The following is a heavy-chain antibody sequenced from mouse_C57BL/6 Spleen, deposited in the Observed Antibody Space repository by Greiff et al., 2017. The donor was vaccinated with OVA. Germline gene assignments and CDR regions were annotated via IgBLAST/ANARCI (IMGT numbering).Heavy chain of an antibody. J-gene: IGHJ3*01. D-gene: IGHD3-3*01. CDR2: IWSGGST. Sequence: QVQLQQSGPGLVQPSQSLSITCTVSGFSLTSYGVHWVSQSPGKGLEWLGVIWSGGSTDDNAAFISRLSISKDNSKSQVFFKMNSLQAEDTAIYYCARGDWSAWFAYWGQGTLVTVSA. V-gene: IGHV2-2*01. CDR1: GFSLTSYG. CDR3: ARGDWSAWFAY.